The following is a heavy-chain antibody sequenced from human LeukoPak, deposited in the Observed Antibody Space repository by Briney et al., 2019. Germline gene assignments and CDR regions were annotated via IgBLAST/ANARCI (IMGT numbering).Heavy chain of an antibody. Sequence: SETPSLTCTVSGGSISSSSYYWGWIRQPPGKGLEWIGSIYYSGSTYYNPSLKSRVTISVDTSKNQFSLKLSSVTAADTAVYYCARSSIAVAGTEDYWGQGILVTVSS. CDR2: IYYSGST. J-gene: IGHJ4*02. V-gene: IGHV4-39*01. CDR3: ARSSIAVAGTEDY. CDR1: GGSISSSSYY. D-gene: IGHD6-19*01.